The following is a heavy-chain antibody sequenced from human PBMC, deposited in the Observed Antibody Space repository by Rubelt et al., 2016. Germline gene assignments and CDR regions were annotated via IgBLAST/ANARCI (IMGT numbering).Heavy chain of an antibody. J-gene: IGHJ5*02. CDR3: VRRTFWGGDCYRFDP. V-gene: IGHV4-39*01. D-gene: IGHD2-21*01. Sequence: LQLQQSGPGLVKPSETLSLTCTVSGGSISTTSYFWGWIRQHPGKGLEWIGSIYYTGSTYYNPSLKSRVTISVDTSKNQFSLKLSSVTAANTALYYCVRRTFWGGDCYRFDPWGQGTLVTVSS. CDR2: IYYTGST. CDR1: GGSISTTSYF.